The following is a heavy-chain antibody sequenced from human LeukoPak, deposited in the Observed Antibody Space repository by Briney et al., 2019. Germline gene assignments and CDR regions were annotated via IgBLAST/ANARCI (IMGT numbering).Heavy chain of an antibody. J-gene: IGHJ6*02. CDR2: IGAYNGNT. CDR3: AREKNYGMDV. Sequence: ASVKVSCKASGYTSTSFGISWVRQAPGQGLEWTGWIGAYNGNTNYAQKFQGRVTMTTDTSTSTAYMELRSLRSDDTAVYYCAREKNYGMDVWGQGTTVTVSS. CDR1: GYTSTSFG. V-gene: IGHV1-18*01. D-gene: IGHD2/OR15-2a*01.